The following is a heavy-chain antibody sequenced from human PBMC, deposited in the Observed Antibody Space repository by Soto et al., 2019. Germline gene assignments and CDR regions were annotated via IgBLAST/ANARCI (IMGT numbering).Heavy chain of an antibody. CDR2: IIPIFGTA. CDR1: GGTFSSYS. D-gene: IGHD1-26*01. CDR3: AVDGGRHIGGIDY. Sequence: QVQLVQSGAEVKKPGSSVKVSCKASGGTFSSYSINWVRQAPGQGLEWMGEIIPIFGTANYAQKFQGRVTITADESPSTAYTELRSMRSEDTAVYYCAVDGGRHIGGIDYWGQGTLVTGSS. V-gene: IGHV1-69*01. J-gene: IGHJ4*02.